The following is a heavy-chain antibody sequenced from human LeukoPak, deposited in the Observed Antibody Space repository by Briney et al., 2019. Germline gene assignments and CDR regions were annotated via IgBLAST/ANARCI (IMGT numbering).Heavy chain of an antibody. J-gene: IGHJ4*02. V-gene: IGHV4-59*01. Sequence: SETLSLTCTVSGAPTNGYYWSWIRQPPGKVLEWIGYIYYSGTTSYNPSLKSRVTMSVDTSKNQLSLQVSSVTTADTAVYYCARDVTGPFDSWGQGTLVTVSS. CDR2: IYYSGTT. CDR3: ARDVTGPFDS. CDR1: GAPTNGYY.